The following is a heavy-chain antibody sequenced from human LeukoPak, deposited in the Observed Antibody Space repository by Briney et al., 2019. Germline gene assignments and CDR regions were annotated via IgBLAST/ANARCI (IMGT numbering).Heavy chain of an antibody. CDR3: AREAPGFWSGYVNYYYYYMDV. Sequence: GASVKVSCKASGYTFTSYGISWVRQAPGQGLEWMGWISAYNGNTNYAQKLQGRVTMTTDTSTSTAYMELRSLRSDDTAVYYCAREAPGFWSGYVNYYYYYMDVWGKGTTVTVSS. V-gene: IGHV1-18*01. CDR1: GYTFTSYG. CDR2: ISAYNGNT. J-gene: IGHJ6*03. D-gene: IGHD3-3*01.